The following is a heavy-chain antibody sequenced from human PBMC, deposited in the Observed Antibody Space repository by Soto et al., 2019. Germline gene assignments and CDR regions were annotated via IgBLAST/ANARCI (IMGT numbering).Heavy chain of an antibody. J-gene: IGHJ6*02. D-gene: IGHD3-10*01. V-gene: IGHV3-53*01. CDR3: GGTYYYGSGSYRYYYYGMDV. CDR1: GFTVSSNY. Sequence: GGSLRLSCAASGFTVSSNYMSWVRQAPGKGLEWVSVIYSGGSTYYADSVKGRFTISRDNSKNTLYLQMNSLRAEDTAVYYCGGTYYYGSGSYRYYYYGMDVWGQGTTVTVSS. CDR2: IYSGGST.